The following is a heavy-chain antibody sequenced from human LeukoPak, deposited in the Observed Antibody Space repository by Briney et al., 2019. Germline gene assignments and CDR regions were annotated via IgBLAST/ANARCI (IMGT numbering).Heavy chain of an antibody. J-gene: IGHJ4*02. Sequence: SETLSLTCTVPGGSISSYYWSWIRQPPGKGLEWIGYIYYSGSTNYNPSLKSRATISVDTSKNQFSLKLSSVTAADTAVYYCARGGATVQSYYFDYWGQGTLVTVSS. D-gene: IGHD1-1*01. CDR2: IYYSGST. CDR1: GGSISSYY. CDR3: ARGGATVQSYYFDY. V-gene: IGHV4-59*01.